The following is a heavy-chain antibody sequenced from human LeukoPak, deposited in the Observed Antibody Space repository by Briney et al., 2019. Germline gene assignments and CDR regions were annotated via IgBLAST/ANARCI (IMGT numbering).Heavy chain of an antibody. V-gene: IGHV4-39*01. CDR1: CASISSSNYY. J-gene: IGHJ4*02. CDR2: IYSSGNT. Sequence: SETLSLTCAVSCASISSSNYYWGWVRQSPGKGLEWIGNIYSSGNTYYNASLKSRVTMYIDTSKNQFSLKLSSVTAADTAMYYCAKGNGYGLIDYWGQGTLVTVSS. D-gene: IGHD5-12*01. CDR3: AKGNGYGLIDY.